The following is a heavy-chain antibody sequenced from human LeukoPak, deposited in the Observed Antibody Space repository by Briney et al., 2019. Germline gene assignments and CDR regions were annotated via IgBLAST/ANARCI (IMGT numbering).Heavy chain of an antibody. J-gene: IGHJ4*01. D-gene: IGHD7-27*01. CDR2: MYDSGYT. Sequence: SETLSLTCTVSGDSMSNYYWTWIRQPPGKGLEWLGYMYDSGYTSYSPSLKSRLIMSLDTSKNQFSLKLRSVTAADTAMYFCAGGSINWGTFYYYFDSWGHGTLVTVSS. CDR3: AGGSINWGTFYYYFDS. CDR1: GDSMSNYY. V-gene: IGHV4-59*01.